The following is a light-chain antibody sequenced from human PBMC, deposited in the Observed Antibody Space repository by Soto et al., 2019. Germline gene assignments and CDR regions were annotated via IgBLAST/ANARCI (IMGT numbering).Light chain of an antibody. CDR1: DNIAPW. CDR3: QHYNSFSRT. V-gene: IGKV1-5*03. J-gene: IGKJ1*01. Sequence: IQLTQSPSALSASVEDNDPLIRRATDNIAPWVAWYQQKPGKAPNRLIYKAANLADEVPSRFAGSGSGTDFTLTITRLQPDDFATYYCQHYNSFSRTFGQGTKVDIK. CDR2: KAA.